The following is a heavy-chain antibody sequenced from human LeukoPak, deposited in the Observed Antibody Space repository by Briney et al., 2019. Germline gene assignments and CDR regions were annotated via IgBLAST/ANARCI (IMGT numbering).Heavy chain of an antibody. CDR1: GFTLSSYA. D-gene: IGHD2-21*01. J-gene: IGHJ4*02. CDR2: ISVSGNT. V-gene: IGHV3-23*01. Sequence: GGSLRLSCAASGFTLSSYAMSWVRQAPGKGLEWVSAISVSGNTYHADSVKGRFTISGDSSKNTLYLQMNRLRAEDAAVYYCAKAPVTTCSGAYCYPFDYWGQGTLVTVSS. CDR3: AKAPVTTCSGAYCYPFDY.